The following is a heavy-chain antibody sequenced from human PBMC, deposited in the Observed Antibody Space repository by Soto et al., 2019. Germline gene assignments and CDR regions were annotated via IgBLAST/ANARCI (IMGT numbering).Heavy chain of an antibody. Sequence: APGKGLEWVGFIRSKAYGGTTEYAASVKGRFTISRDDSKSIAYLQMNSLKTEDTAVYYRTRVHMIVVVHSLDVWGQGTTVTVS. CDR2: IRSKAYGGTT. V-gene: IGHV3-49*02. D-gene: IGHD3-22*01. CDR3: TRVHMIVVVHSLDV. J-gene: IGHJ6*01.